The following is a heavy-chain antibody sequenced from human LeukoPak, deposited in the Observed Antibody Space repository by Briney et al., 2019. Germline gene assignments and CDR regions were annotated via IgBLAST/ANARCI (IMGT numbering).Heavy chain of an antibody. CDR1: GFTFDDYA. CDR3: AKDITHDYGDYRDAFDI. Sequence: GGSLRLSCAASGFTFDDYAMHWVRQAPGKGLEWDSGISWNSGSIGYADSVKGRFTISRDNAKNSLYLQMNSLRAEDTALYYCAKDITHDYGDYRDAFDIWGQGTMVTVSS. J-gene: IGHJ3*02. CDR2: ISWNSGSI. V-gene: IGHV3-9*01. D-gene: IGHD4-17*01.